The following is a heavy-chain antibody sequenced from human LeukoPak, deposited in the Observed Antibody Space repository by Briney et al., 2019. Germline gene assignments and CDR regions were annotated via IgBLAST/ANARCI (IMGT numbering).Heavy chain of an antibody. Sequence: NPGGSLRPSCVASGFTFSSYSMNWVRQAPGKGLEWVSSISSSSSYIYYADSVKGRFTISRDNAKNSLYLQMNSLRAEDTAVYYCAREKTTVPTVSELCFDYWGQGTLVTVSS. CDR3: AREKTTVPTVSELCFDY. CDR2: ISSSSSYI. J-gene: IGHJ4*02. D-gene: IGHD4-17*01. CDR1: GFTFSSYS. V-gene: IGHV3-21*01.